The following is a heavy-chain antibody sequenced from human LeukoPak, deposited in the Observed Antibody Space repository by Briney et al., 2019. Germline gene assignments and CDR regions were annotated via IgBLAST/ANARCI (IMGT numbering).Heavy chain of an antibody. J-gene: IGHJ4*02. CDR1: GYTLTRYY. CDR2: VNLNSGAP. D-gene: IGHD4-17*01. V-gene: IGHV1-2*02. CDR3: ARSLPDYGDYFFDY. Sequence: ASVKVSCKASGYTLTRYYMHWVRQAPGRGLEWLGWVNLNSGAPDYAQKFQGRVTLTRDTSISTAYLELSGLRSDDTAVYYCARSLPDYGDYFFDYWGQGTLVTVSS.